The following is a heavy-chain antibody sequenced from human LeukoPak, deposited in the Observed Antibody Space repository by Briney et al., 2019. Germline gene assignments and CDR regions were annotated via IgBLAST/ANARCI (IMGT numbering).Heavy chain of an antibody. J-gene: IGHJ4*02. CDR1: GFIFSHYY. D-gene: IGHD6-6*01. V-gene: IGHV3-74*01. CDR3: ARGRYSSSSGDFDY. Sequence: PGGSLRLSCAASGFIFSHYYMHWVRQAPGKGLVWVSRIRSDGGNIGYADSVKGRFTISRDNAKNSLYLQMNSLRAEDTAVYYCARGRYSSSSGDFDYWGQGTLVTVSS. CDR2: IRSDGGNI.